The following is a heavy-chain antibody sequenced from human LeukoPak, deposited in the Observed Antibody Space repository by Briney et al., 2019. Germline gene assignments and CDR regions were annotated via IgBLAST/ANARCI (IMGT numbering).Heavy chain of an antibody. Sequence: ASVTVSCKASGYTFTGYYMHWVRQAPGQGLEWMGWINPNSGGTNYAQKFQGRVTKTRDTSISTAYMELSRLRSDDTAVYYCARAATPTGSGYYYWGQGTLVTVSS. CDR3: ARAATPTGSGYYY. J-gene: IGHJ4*02. V-gene: IGHV1-2*02. CDR1: GYTFTGYY. CDR2: INPNSGGT. D-gene: IGHD3-22*01.